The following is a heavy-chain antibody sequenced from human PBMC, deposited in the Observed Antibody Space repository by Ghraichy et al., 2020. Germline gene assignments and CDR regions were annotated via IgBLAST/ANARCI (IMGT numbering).Heavy chain of an antibody. CDR2: IKQDGSEK. V-gene: IGHV3-7*03. CDR3: ARKKKEKLLYYYMDV. Sequence: GGSLRLSCAASGFTFSSYWMSWVRQAPGKGLEWVANIKQDGSEKYYVDSVKGRFTISRDNAKNSLYLQMNSLRAEDTAVYYCARKKKEKLLYYYMDVWGKGTTVTVSS. J-gene: IGHJ6*03. CDR1: GFTFSSYW. D-gene: IGHD2-15*01.